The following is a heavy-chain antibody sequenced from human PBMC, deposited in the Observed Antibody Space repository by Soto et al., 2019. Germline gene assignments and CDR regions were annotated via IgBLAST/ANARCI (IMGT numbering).Heavy chain of an antibody. V-gene: IGHV3-23*01. Sequence: EVQLLESGGGLVQPGGSLRLSCAASGFAFGSYAMSWVRQAPGKGLQWVSGISVNGDNTYYADSVKGRFTIPRDNSKNTLYLQMNSLTAEDTAVYYCATGGVGIVVGYWGQGTLVTVSS. CDR2: ISVNGDNT. J-gene: IGHJ4*02. D-gene: IGHD5-12*01. CDR1: GFAFGSYA. CDR3: ATGGVGIVVGY.